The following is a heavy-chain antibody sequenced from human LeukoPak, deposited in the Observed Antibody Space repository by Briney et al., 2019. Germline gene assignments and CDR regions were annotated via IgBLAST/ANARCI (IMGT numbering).Heavy chain of an antibody. CDR1: GGSFSGYY. CDR3: ARLEWELLRPYYYYYYMDV. D-gene: IGHD1-26*01. CDR2: INHSGST. Sequence: SETLSLTCAVYGGSFSGYYWSWIRQPPGKGLEWIGEINHSGSTKYNRSLKSRLTISVDTSQRHFSLKLSSVTAADTAVYYCARLEWELLRPYYYYYYMDVWGKGTTVTISS. V-gene: IGHV4-34*01. J-gene: IGHJ6*03.